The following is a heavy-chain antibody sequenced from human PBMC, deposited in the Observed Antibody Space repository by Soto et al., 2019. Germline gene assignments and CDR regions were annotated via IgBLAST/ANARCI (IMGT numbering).Heavy chain of an antibody. CDR1: GGSISSSTYY. V-gene: IGHV4-39*01. Sequence: SETLSLTCSVSGGSISSSTYYWGWIRQPPGKGLEWIGNIYYSGSTYYNPSLKSRVNISLDTSKNQFSLKLSSVTAADTAVYYCARLIYDFWSGYFNENNWFDPWGQGTPVTVSS. CDR3: ARLIYDFWSGYFNENNWFDP. D-gene: IGHD3-3*01. CDR2: IYYSGST. J-gene: IGHJ5*02.